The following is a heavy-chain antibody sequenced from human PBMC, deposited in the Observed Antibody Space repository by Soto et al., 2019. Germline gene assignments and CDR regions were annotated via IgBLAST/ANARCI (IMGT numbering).Heavy chain of an antibody. J-gene: IGHJ5*01. V-gene: IGHV3-74*01. CDR3: ARAIYCKCGSCFIDNWFDY. CDR1: GFPFSGNW. Sequence: EVQLVESGGGLVQPGESLRLSCVASGFPFSGNWIHWVRQAPGKGLLWVSRISGDGSAKRYADSAKGRATISRDNAKNTVSLQMNSLRAEDTAVYYCARAIYCKCGSCFIDNWFDYWGQGTLVTVSS. D-gene: IGHD2-15*01. CDR2: ISGDGSAK.